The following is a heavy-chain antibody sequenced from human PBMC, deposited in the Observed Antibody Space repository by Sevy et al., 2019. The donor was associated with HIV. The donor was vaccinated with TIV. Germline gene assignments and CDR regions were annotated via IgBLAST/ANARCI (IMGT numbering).Heavy chain of an antibody. CDR3: ARVKITMVRGVTRGGSAFDI. V-gene: IGHV3-33*01. D-gene: IGHD3-10*01. Sequence: GGSLRLSCAASGFTFSSYGMHWVRQAPGKGLEWVAVIWYDGSNKYYADSVKGAFTISRDNSKNTLYLQMNSLRAEDTAVYYCARVKITMVRGVTRGGSAFDIWGQGTMVTVSS. CDR2: IWYDGSNK. J-gene: IGHJ3*02. CDR1: GFTFSSYG.